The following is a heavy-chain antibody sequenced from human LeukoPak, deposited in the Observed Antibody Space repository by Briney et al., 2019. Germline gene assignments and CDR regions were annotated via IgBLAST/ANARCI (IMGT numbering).Heavy chain of an antibody. V-gene: IGHV3-30*02. CDR3: AKDRITYYYDSSGYTFDY. CDR2: IRYDGSNK. CDR1: GFTFSSYG. J-gene: IGHJ4*02. D-gene: IGHD3-22*01. Sequence: GGSLRLSCAASGFTFSSYGMHRVRQAPGKGLEWVAFIRYDGSNKYYADSVKGRFTISRDNSKNTLYLQMNSLRAEDTAVYYCAKDRITYYYDSSGYTFDYWGQGTLVTVSS.